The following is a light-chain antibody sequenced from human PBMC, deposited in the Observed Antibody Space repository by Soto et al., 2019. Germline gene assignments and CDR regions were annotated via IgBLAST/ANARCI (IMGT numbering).Light chain of an antibody. V-gene: IGKV1-27*01. CDR3: QEHYSAPPVA. Sequence: DIPMTQSPSSLSASVGDRVTITCRASQGIDLSLAWYQHKPGKVPKLLIYAASTLQSGVPSRFSGSGSGTDFTLTITSLQPEDVATYYCQEHYSAPPVAFGPGTKVDV. CDR2: AAS. J-gene: IGKJ3*01. CDR1: QGIDLS.